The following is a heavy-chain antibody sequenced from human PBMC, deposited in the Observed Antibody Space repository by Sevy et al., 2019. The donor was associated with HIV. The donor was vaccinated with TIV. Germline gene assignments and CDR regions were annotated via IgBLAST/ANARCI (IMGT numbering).Heavy chain of an antibody. J-gene: IGHJ4*02. V-gene: IGHV7-4-1*02. CDR2: INTNTGNP. D-gene: IGHD2-2*01. Sequence: ASVKVSCKASGYTFTSYAMNWVRQAPGQGLEWMGWINTNTGNPTSAQGFTGRFVFSLDTSVSTAYLQISSLKAEDTAVYYCAGGPEEVVPAATYFDYWGQGTLVTVSS. CDR1: GYTFTSYA. CDR3: AGGPEEVVPAATYFDY.